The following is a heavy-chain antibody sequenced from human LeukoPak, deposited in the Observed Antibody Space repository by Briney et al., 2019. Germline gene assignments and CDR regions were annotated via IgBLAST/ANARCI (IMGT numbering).Heavy chain of an antibody. CDR1: GFSFSSFG. CDR3: ARDYADYVGYFFFDY. CDR2: ISASGVST. D-gene: IGHD4-17*01. Sequence: GGSLRLSCAGSGFSFSSFGMSWVRQVPGKGLEWVSSISASGVSTYYADSAKGRFTISRDNSQNTLYLQMNSLRAEDTAVYYCARDYADYVGYFFFDYWGQGTLVTVSS. J-gene: IGHJ4*02. V-gene: IGHV3-23*01.